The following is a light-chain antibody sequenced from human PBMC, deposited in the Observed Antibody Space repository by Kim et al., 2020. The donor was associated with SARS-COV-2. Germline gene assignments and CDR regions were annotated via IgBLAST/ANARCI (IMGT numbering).Light chain of an antibody. CDR2: RNG. V-gene: IGLV10-54*01. Sequence: RQTATPACTGNSKNVGNEGAAWLQQHQGHPPKLVSYRNGNRPSGISGRLSASRSGNTAFLTIAGLQVEDEADYYCSAWDSSLSAWVFGGGTQLTVL. CDR3: SAWDSSLSAWV. J-gene: IGLJ3*02. CDR1: SKNVGNEG.